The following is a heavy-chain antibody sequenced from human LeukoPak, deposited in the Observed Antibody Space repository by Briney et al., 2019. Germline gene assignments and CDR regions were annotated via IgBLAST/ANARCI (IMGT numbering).Heavy chain of an antibody. CDR1: GGSFSGYY. CDR2: INHSGST. J-gene: IGHJ5*02. V-gene: IGHV4-34*01. Sequence: PSETLSLTCAVYGGSFSGYYWSWIRQPPGKGLEWIGEINHSGSTNYNPSLKSRVTISVDTSKNQFSLKLSSVTAADTAVYYCARGVPSSYDFWSGYLNWFNPWGQGTLVTVSS. CDR3: ARGVPSSYDFWSGYLNWFNP. D-gene: IGHD3-3*01.